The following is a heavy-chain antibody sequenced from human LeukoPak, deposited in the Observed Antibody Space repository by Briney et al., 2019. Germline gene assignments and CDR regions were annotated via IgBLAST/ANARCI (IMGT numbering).Heavy chain of an antibody. Sequence: GGSLRLSCAASGFTFSSYSMNWVRQAPGKGLEWVSSISSSSSYIYYADSVKGRFTMSRDNANNMVYHQINSLRQEDMALYYCASEVEALLDHWGQGTLVTVSS. J-gene: IGHJ4*02. CDR3: ASEVEALLDH. CDR1: GFTFSSYS. V-gene: IGHV3-21*06. CDR2: ISSSSSYI. D-gene: IGHD2-15*01.